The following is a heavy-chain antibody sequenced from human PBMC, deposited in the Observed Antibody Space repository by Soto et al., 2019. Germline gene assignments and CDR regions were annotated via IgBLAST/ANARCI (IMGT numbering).Heavy chain of an antibody. CDR2: IRNKANNYAT. D-gene: IGHD3-10*01. Sequence: EVQVVESGGGLVQPGGSLRLSCAASGFTFSDHYMDWVRQAPGKGLEWVGRIRNKANNYATEYAASVKGRFTISRDDSKNSLYLQMNSLETEDTAVYSCARDMRYYNNLTCFYFDNWGQGTLVTVSS. CDR1: GFTFSDHY. J-gene: IGHJ4*02. CDR3: ARDMRYYNNLTCFYFDN. V-gene: IGHV3-72*01.